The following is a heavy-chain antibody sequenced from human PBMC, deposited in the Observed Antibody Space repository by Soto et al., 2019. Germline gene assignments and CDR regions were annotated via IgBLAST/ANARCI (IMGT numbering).Heavy chain of an antibody. D-gene: IGHD3-22*01. Sequence: EVQLVESGGGLVQPGGSLRLSCVASGFTLSSYSMNWVRQAPGKGLEWISYISSGSDTIYYADSVKGRFTISRDNVKNSLSLQMSSLRVEDTAVYYCARDPYYYDSHIYYGMDVWGQGTTVTVSS. CDR2: ISSGSDTI. V-gene: IGHV3-48*04. CDR1: GFTLSSYS. CDR3: ARDPYYYDSHIYYGMDV. J-gene: IGHJ6*02.